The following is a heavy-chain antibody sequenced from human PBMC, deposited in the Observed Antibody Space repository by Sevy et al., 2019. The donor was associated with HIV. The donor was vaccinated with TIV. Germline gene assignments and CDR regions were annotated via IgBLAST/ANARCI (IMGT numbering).Heavy chain of an antibody. V-gene: IGHV4-30-4*01. CDR2: IYYSGST. Sequence: SETLSLTCTVSGGSISSGDYYWSWIRQPPGKGLEWIGYIYYSGSTYYNPSLKSRVTISVDTSKNQFSLKLSSVTAADTAVYYCARDGYYYGPGSYSNLNWFDPWGQGTLVTVSS. CDR3: ARDGYYYGPGSYSNLNWFDP. J-gene: IGHJ5*02. CDR1: GGSISSGDYY. D-gene: IGHD3-10*01.